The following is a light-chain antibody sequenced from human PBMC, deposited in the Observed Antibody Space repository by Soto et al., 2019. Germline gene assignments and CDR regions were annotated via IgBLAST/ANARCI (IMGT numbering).Light chain of an antibody. Sequence: EIVMTQSPATLSLSPGERATLSCRASQSVSSNLVWYLQKPGQAPRLLIYDTSTRATNVPARFSGSGSETESTLTISGLQSEDFVIYYCHHYNNSPPRNTFGQGTKLEIK. J-gene: IGKJ2*01. CDR3: HHYNNSPPRNT. V-gene: IGKV3-15*01. CDR1: QSVSSN. CDR2: DTS.